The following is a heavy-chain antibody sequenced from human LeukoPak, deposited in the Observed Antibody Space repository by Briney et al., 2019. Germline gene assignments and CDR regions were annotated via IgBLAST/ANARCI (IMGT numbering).Heavy chain of an antibody. D-gene: IGHD6-19*01. CDR1: GFTFSSYA. V-gene: IGHV3-23*01. J-gene: IGHJ4*02. CDR2: ISGSGGST. Sequence: GGSLRLSCAASGFTFSSYAMSWVRQAPGKGLEWVSAISGSGGSTYYADSVKGRFTISRDNSNNTLYLQMTSLRADDTAVYYCASRRQWLDYWGQGTLVTVSS. CDR3: ASRRQWLDY.